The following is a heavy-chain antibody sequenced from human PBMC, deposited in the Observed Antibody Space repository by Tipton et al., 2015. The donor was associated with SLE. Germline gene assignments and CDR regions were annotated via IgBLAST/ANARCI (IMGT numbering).Heavy chain of an antibody. CDR3: ARAVEKLVPPDY. D-gene: IGHD6-6*01. J-gene: IGHJ4*02. Sequence: TLSLTCAVSGGSISSGGYSWSWIRQPPWKGLEWIGYIYHSGSTNYNPSLKSRVTISVDTSKNQFSLKLSSVTAADTAVYYCARAVEKLVPPDYWGQGTLVTVSS. V-gene: IGHV4-30-2*01. CDR1: GGSISSGGYS. CDR2: IYHSGST.